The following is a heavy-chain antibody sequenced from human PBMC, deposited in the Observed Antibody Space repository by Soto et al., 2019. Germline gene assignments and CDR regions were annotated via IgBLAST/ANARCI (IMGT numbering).Heavy chain of an antibody. D-gene: IGHD3-22*01. V-gene: IGHV4-34*01. Sequence: LSLTCAVYGGSFSGYYWTWIRQPPGKGLEWIGEINHSGSTNQNPSLKSRVSISVDTSKNQFSLKMRSVTAADTAVYYCVRGISMKVAVQRDAPDKYYFDSWGQGTLVTVSS. CDR2: INHSGST. CDR3: VRGISMKVAVQRDAPDKYYFDS. J-gene: IGHJ4*02. CDR1: GGSFSGYY.